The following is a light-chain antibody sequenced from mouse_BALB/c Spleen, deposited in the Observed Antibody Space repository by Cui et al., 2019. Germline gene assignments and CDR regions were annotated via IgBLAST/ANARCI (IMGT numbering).Light chain of an antibody. CDR3: WQGTHFPQT. CDR2: LVC. J-gene: IGKJ1*01. V-gene: IGKV1-135*01. CDR1: KSLVDRDGKTY. Sequence: DVVMTQPLHTLSATIGQPASIACKSCKSLVDRDGKTYLNWLLQRPGQSPKRLILLVCKLDTGIPNRFTVSGSGTDFTLKISRVEAEDLGVYYCWQGTHFPQTFGGGTKLEIK.